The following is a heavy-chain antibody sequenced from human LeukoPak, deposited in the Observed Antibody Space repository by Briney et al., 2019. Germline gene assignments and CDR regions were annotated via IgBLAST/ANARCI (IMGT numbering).Heavy chain of an antibody. Sequence: ASVKVSCKTSGYTFTDYYIHWVRQAPGQGLEWMGWIVPHSGGTKYAQKFQGRVTMTRDTSISTAYMELSRLRYDDTAVYYCATLGATSFDYWGQGALVTVSS. J-gene: IGHJ4*02. CDR1: GYTFTDYY. CDR2: IVPHSGGT. V-gene: IGHV1-2*02. CDR3: ATLGATSFDY. D-gene: IGHD1-26*01.